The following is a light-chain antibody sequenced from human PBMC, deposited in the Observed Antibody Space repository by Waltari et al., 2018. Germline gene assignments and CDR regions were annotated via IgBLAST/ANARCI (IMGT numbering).Light chain of an antibody. CDR2: DVS. J-gene: IGLJ1*01. CDR3: SSYTRSSTYV. V-gene: IGLV2-14*03. CDR1: SSDVGRYNY. Sequence: QSALTQPASVSGSPGQSITISCTGPSSDVGRYNYVSWYQQHPGKAPKLMIYDVSNRPSGVSNRFSGSKSGNTASLTISGLQAEDEADYYCSSYTRSSTYVFGTGTKVTVL.